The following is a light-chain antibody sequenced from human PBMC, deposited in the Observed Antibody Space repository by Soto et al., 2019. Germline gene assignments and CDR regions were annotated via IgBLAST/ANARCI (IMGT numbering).Light chain of an antibody. CDR2: GAS. J-gene: IGKJ1*01. CDR1: QSVSSY. CDR3: QQYGRPSRA. Sequence: EIVLTQSPGTLSLSPGERATLSCSASQSVSSYLAWYQQKPGQAPRLLIYGASSRATGIPDRFSGSGSGTDFTLTISRLEPEDFAVYYCQQYGRPSRAFGQWTKVELK. V-gene: IGKV3-20*01.